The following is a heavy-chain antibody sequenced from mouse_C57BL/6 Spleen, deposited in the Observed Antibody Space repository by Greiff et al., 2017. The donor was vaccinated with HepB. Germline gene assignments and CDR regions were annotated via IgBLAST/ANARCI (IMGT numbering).Heavy chain of an antibody. V-gene: IGHV5-6*01. CDR3: ARGLYSDYDWFAY. CDR2: ISSGGSYT. J-gene: IGHJ3*01. CDR1: GFTFSSYG. D-gene: IGHD2-4*01. Sequence: DVHLVESGGDLVKPGGSLKLSCAASGFTFSSYGMSWVRQTPDKRLEWVATISSGGSYTYYPDSVKGRFTISRDNAKNTLYLQMSSLKSEDTAMYYCARGLYSDYDWFAYWGQGTLVTVSA.